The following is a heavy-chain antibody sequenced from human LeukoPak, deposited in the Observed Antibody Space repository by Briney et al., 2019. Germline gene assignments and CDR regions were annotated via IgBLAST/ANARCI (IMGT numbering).Heavy chain of an antibody. J-gene: IGHJ3*02. Sequence: PGGSLRLSCAASGFTFSSYEMNWVRQAPGKGLEWVSYISSSGSTIYYADSVKGRFTISRDNAKNSLYLQMNSLRAEDTAVYYCASVLAYCGGDCYSDAFDIWGQGTMVTVSS. V-gene: IGHV3-48*03. CDR2: ISSSGSTI. D-gene: IGHD2-21*02. CDR1: GFTFSSYE. CDR3: ASVLAYCGGDCYSDAFDI.